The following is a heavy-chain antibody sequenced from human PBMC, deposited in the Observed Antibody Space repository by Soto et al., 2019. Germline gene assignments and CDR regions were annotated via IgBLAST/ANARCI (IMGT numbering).Heavy chain of an antibody. CDR3: AREGRGKKAGYNGLVSLGY. D-gene: IGHD2-2*02. J-gene: IGHJ4*02. V-gene: IGHV1-69*06. CDR1: GSRFSNYV. CDR2: IIPIFNST. Sequence: GASVKVSGKVSGSRFSNYVISWVRQAPGHGLEWLGRIIPIFNSTKYAQSFQGRVTITADKSTSTASLELSSLRSDDTAVYYCAREGRGKKAGYNGLVSLGYWGQGTLVTVSS.